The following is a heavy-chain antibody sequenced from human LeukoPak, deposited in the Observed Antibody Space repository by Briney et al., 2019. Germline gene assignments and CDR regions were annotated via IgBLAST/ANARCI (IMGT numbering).Heavy chain of an antibody. CDR3: ASQNTYSSSWYRQFDY. D-gene: IGHD6-13*01. CDR1: GYTFTGYY. V-gene: IGHV1-2*02. J-gene: IGHJ4*02. CDR2: INPNSGGT. Sequence: ASVKVSCKSSGYTFTGYYMHGVRQAPGQGLEWMGWINPNSGGTNYAQKFQGRVTMTRDTSISTACMELSRLRSDDTSVYFCASQNTYSSSWYRQFDYWGQGTLVTVSS.